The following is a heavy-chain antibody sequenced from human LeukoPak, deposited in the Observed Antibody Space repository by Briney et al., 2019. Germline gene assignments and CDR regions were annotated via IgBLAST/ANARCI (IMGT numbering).Heavy chain of an antibody. J-gene: IGHJ4*02. CDR3: ARDSGSGSNDY. D-gene: IGHD1-26*01. Sequence: VASVTVSCKASGYTFTSYAIHWVRQAPGQRLEWMGWISAGNGNTKYSQNFQGRVTFISNTSATTAFMELSSLKSEDAAVYYCARDSGSGSNDYWGQGTLVTVSS. CDR2: ISAGNGNT. CDR1: GYTFTSYA. V-gene: IGHV1-3*01.